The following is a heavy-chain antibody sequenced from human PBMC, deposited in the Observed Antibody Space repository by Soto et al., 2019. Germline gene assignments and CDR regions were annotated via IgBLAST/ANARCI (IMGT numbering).Heavy chain of an antibody. D-gene: IGHD3-9*01. V-gene: IGHV4-39*07. CDR3: ARVQGKYYDILTGYYRDNWFDP. CDR2: VYYSGST. Sequence: SETLSLTCTVSGVSITTSSYFWGWIRQPPGKGLEWIGSVYYSGSTYYNPSLKSRVTISVDTSKNQFSLKLSSVTAADTAVYYCARVQGKYYDILTGYYRDNWFDPWGQGTLVTVSS. CDR1: GVSITTSSYF. J-gene: IGHJ5*02.